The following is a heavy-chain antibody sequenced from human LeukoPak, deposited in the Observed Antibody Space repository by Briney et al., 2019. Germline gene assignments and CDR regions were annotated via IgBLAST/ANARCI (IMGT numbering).Heavy chain of an antibody. V-gene: IGHV3-66*01. CDR3: GRGGYDMYD. CDR2: INRDGPT. J-gene: IGHJ6*02. D-gene: IGHD2-2*01. Sequence: GGSLRLSCAASGFTFSTYWMTWVRQAPGKGLEWVSTINRDGPTFHADSVKGRFTISSDNSRNILYLQMNSLRAEDTAVYYCGRGGYDMYDWGQGTTVSVSS. CDR1: GFTFSTYW.